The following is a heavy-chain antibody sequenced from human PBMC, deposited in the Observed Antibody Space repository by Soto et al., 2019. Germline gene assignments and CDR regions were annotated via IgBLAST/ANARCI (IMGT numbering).Heavy chain of an antibody. CDR2: INPSGGGA. CDR1: GYTFASYY. J-gene: IGHJ4*02. Sequence: GASVKVSCKASGYTFASYYLHWVRQAPGQGLEWMGIINPSGGGASYAQKFQGRVTMTRDTSTSTVYMELSSLRSEDTAVYYCARGGEPIDYWGQGTLVTVSS. CDR3: ARGGEPIDY. V-gene: IGHV1-46*03. D-gene: IGHD2-21*01.